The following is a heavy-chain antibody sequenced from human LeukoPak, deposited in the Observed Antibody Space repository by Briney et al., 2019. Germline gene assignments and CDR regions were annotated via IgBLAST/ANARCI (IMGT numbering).Heavy chain of an antibody. Sequence: GESLKISCKSSGYSFTSYWIGWVRQMPGKGLEWMGIIYPGDSETRYSPSFQGQVTISVDKSINTAYLQWSSLKASDTAMYYCARLGGSFYRPFVDYWGQGILVTVSS. CDR2: IYPGDSET. CDR3: ARLGGSFYRPFVDY. J-gene: IGHJ4*02. V-gene: IGHV5-51*01. CDR1: GYSFTSYW. D-gene: IGHD1-26*01.